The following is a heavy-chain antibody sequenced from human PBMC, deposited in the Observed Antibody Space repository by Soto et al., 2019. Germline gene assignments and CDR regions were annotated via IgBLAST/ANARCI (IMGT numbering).Heavy chain of an antibody. CDR2: INPNSGGT. D-gene: IGHD3-22*01. J-gene: IGHJ4*02. V-gene: IGHV1-2*02. CDR3: ARAQYYYDSSGYLFDY. CDR1: GYTFTGYY. Sequence: ASVKVSCKASGYTFTGYYMHWVRQAPGQGLEWMGWINPNSGGTNYAQKFQGRVTMTRDTSISTAYMELSRLRSDDTAVYYCARAQYYYDSSGYLFDYWGQGTLVTVSS.